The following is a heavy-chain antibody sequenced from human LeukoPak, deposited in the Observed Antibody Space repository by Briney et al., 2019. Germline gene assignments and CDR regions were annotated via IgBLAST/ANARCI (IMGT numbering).Heavy chain of an antibody. Sequence: RAGGSLRLSCAASGFTFSSYWMHWVRQAPGKGLVWVSRINSDGSSTSYADSVKGRFTISRDNAKNTLYLQMNSLRAEDTAVYYCARASITMEYWFDPWGQGTLVTVSS. J-gene: IGHJ5*02. CDR1: GFTFSSYW. V-gene: IGHV3-74*01. CDR2: INSDGSST. CDR3: ARASITMEYWFDP. D-gene: IGHD3-10*01.